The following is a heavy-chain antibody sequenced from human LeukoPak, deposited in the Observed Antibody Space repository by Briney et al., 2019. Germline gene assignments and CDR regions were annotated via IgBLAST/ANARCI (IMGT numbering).Heavy chain of an antibody. V-gene: IGHV1-2*02. CDR3: ARDLGSGWYGDYYFDY. CDR1: GYTFTGYY. J-gene: IGHJ4*02. CDR2: INPNSGGT. D-gene: IGHD6-19*01. Sequence: ASVKVSCKASGYTFTGYYMHWVRQAPGQGLEWMGWINPNSGGTNYAQKFQGRVTMTRDTSISTAYMELSRLRSDDTAVYYCARDLGSGWYGDYYFDYWGQGTLVTVSS.